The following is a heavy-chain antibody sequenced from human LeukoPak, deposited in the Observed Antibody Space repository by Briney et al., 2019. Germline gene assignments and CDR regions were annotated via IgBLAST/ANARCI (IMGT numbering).Heavy chain of an antibody. V-gene: IGHV3-23*01. CDR2: ISGSGGST. D-gene: IGHD3-16*02. CDR3: TTDLGRGELSYY. CDR1: GFTFSSYA. Sequence: GGSLRLSCAASGFTFSSYAMSWVRQAPGKGLEWVSAISGSGGSTYYADSVKGRFTISRDNSKNTLYLQMNSLKTEDTAVYYCTTDLGRGELSYYWGQGTLVTVSS. J-gene: IGHJ4*02.